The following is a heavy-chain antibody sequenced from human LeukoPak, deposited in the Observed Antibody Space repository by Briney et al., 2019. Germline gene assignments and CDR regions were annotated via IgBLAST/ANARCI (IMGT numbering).Heavy chain of an antibody. J-gene: IGHJ4*02. CDR3: ARGGGSGRYGLPFDS. D-gene: IGHD6-13*01. CDR2: ISSSGSTI. CDR1: GFTFSSYE. V-gene: IGHV3-48*03. Sequence: GGSLRLSCAASGFTFSSYEMNWVRQAPGKGLEWVSYISSSGSTIYYADSVKGRFTISRDNAKNSVYLQMNSLTDEDTGVYYCARGGGSGRYGLPFDSWGQGTLVTVSS.